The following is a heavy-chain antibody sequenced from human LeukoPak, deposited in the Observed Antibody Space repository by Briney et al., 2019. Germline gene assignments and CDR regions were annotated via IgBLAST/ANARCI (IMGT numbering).Heavy chain of an antibody. CDR1: GFTFSDYS. J-gene: IGHJ3*02. D-gene: IGHD5-24*01. CDR3: AKGARDGYNSAFDI. V-gene: IGHV3-30*15. Sequence: GGSLRLSCAASGFTFSDYSMHWVRQAPGKGLEWVAVISYDGSEKYYADSVKGRLTISRDNSKNTLYLQMSSLRSEDTAVYYCAKGARDGYNSAFDIWGHGTMVTVSS. CDR2: ISYDGSEK.